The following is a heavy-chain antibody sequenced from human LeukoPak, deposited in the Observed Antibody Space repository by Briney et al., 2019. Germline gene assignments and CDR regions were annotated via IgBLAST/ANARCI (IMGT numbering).Heavy chain of an antibody. CDR2: IRYDGSEK. V-gene: IGHV3-30*02. CDR1: GFTFSTHG. D-gene: IGHD2-15*01. Sequence: PGGSLRLSCAASGFTFSTHGIHWVRQAPGKGLEWVAFIRYDGSEKYYADSMKGRFTISRDNSKNTLYLQMNSLRTEDTAVYYCAKDAWRCSGSSCPQYYYYMDVWGKGTTVTVSS. J-gene: IGHJ6*03. CDR3: AKDAWRCSGSSCPQYYYYMDV.